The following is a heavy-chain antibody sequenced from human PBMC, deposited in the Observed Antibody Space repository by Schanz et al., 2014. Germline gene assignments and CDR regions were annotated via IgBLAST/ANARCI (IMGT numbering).Heavy chain of an antibody. V-gene: IGHV1-69*04. J-gene: IGHJ6*02. D-gene: IGHD5-18*01. Sequence: QVQLVQSGAEVKKPGSSVKVSCKSSGGTFSRFGINWVRQAPGQGLEWMGRIIPSLGLAKYEQKFQDKVTITADTSTTTAYMELSGLRSEDTAVYYCARGPSQGYSYGHNVGACYYGMDVWGQGTTVTVSS. CDR2: IIPSLGLA. CDR3: ARGPSQGYSYGHNVGACYYGMDV. CDR1: GGTFSRFG.